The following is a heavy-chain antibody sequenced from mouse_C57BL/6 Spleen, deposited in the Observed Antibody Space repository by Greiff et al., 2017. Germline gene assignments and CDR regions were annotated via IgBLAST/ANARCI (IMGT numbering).Heavy chain of an antibody. CDR3: ARSLGRGIDV. D-gene: IGHD4-1*01. V-gene: IGHV3-3*01. J-gene: IGHJ1*03. Sequence: EVQLQQSGPSLVRPSQTLSLTCTATGFSINSDCYWIWIRQFPGNKLEYIGYTFYSGITYYNPSLESRTYITRDTSKNQISLKLSSVTTEDTATYYCARSLGRGIDVWGTGTTVTVSA. CDR2: TFYSGIT. CDR1: GFSINSDCY.